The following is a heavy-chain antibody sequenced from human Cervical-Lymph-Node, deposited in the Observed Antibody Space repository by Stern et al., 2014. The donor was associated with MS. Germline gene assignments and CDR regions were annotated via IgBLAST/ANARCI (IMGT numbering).Heavy chain of an antibody. CDR2: ITPLFDAT. J-gene: IGHJ4*02. CDR3: ARGDSEAPIYYFDY. CDR1: GGTFTTFA. V-gene: IGHV1-69*01. Sequence: VQLVQSGAEVKKPGSSVKVSCQTSGGTFTTFAIRWVRQAPGQGLAWIGCITPLFDATNYAQKFQGRLTITADESTRTAYMELSSLRPDDTAMYYCARGDSEAPIYYFDYWGQGTLVTVSS. D-gene: IGHD2-21*01.